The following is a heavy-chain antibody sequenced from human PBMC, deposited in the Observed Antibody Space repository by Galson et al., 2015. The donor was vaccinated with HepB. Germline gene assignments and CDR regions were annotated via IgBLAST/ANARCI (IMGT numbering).Heavy chain of an antibody. Sequence: SVKVSCKASGGTFSSYAISWVRQAPGQGLEWMGGFDPEDGETIYAQKFQGRVTMTEDTSTDTAYMELSSLRSEDTAVYYCATRPYYYDSSGYYGFRFDPWGQGT. V-gene: IGHV1-24*01. J-gene: IGHJ5*02. CDR1: GGTFSSYA. CDR2: FDPEDGET. D-gene: IGHD3-22*01. CDR3: ATRPYYYDSSGYYGFRFDP.